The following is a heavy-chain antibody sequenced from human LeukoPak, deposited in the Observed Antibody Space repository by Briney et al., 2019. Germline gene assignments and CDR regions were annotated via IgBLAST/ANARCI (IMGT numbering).Heavy chain of an antibody. Sequence: ASVKVSCKASGYTFTTYNINWVRQAPGQGLEWLGWINPNSGGTNYAQKFQDRVTMTRDASVRTAYMELTSLTSDDTAVYYCAREIDTYSGSYFNYWGQGTLVTVSS. J-gene: IGHJ4*02. CDR2: INPNSGGT. CDR3: AREIDTYSGSYFNY. D-gene: IGHD1-26*01. V-gene: IGHV1-2*02. CDR1: GYTFTTYN.